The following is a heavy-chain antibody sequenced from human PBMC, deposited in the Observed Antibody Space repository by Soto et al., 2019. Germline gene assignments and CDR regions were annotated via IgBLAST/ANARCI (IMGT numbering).Heavy chain of an antibody. V-gene: IGHV3-33*01. CDR1: GFTFNNYG. D-gene: IGHD6-13*01. Sequence: QVQLVESGGGVVQPGRSLRLSCAASGFTFNNYGMHWVRQAPGKGLEWLAVIWNDGSNISYANSVKGRFTISRDNSKNTLYLQRSSLRSEDTGVYYCARRQIPPPTRGAANARGAMDVWGQGTTVTVSS. J-gene: IGHJ6*02. CDR2: IWNDGSNI. CDR3: ARRQIPPPTRGAANARGAMDV.